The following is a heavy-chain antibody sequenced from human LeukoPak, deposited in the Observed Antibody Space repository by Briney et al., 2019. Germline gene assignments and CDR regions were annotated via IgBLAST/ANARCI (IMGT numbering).Heavy chain of an antibody. Sequence: SETLSLICTVSGGSISSGSYYWSWIRQPAGKGLEWIGRIYTSGSTNYNPSLKSRVTISVDASKNQFSLKLSSVTAADTAVYYCARESSAYYDSSALIYWGQGTLATVSS. D-gene: IGHD3-22*01. CDR2: IYTSGST. CDR3: ARESSAYYDSSALIY. V-gene: IGHV4-61*02. J-gene: IGHJ4*02. CDR1: GGSISSGSYY.